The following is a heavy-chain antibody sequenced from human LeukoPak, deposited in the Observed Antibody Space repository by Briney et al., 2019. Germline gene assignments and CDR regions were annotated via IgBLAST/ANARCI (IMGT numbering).Heavy chain of an antibody. D-gene: IGHD2-15*01. CDR1: GGSLSSGDYY. CDR2: IYYSGST. CDR3: ARVEVDGAFYYYYYYMDV. V-gene: IGHV4-30-4*08. Sequence: SETLSLTCTVSGGSLSSGDYYWSWIRQPPGKGLEWIGYIYYSGSTYYNPSLKSRVTISVDTSKNQFSLKLSSVTAADTAVYYCARVEVDGAFYYYYYYMDVWGKGTTVTVSS. J-gene: IGHJ6*03.